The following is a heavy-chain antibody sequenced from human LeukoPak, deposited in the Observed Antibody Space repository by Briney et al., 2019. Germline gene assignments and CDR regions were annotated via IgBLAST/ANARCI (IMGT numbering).Heavy chain of an antibody. D-gene: IGHD2-2*01. CDR3: ARDETDIVVVPAAANLYYFDY. J-gene: IGHJ4*02. CDR2: INPNSGGT. CDR1: GYTFTGYY. Sequence: GASVKVSCKASGYTFTGYYMHWVRQAPGQGLEWMGWINPNSGGTNYAQKFQGRVTMTRDTSISTAYMELSRLRSDDTAVYYCARDETDIVVVPAAANLYYFDYWGQGTLVTVSS. V-gene: IGHV1-2*02.